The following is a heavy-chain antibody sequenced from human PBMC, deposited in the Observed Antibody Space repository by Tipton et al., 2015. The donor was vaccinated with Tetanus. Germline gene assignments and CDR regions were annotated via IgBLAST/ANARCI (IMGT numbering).Heavy chain of an antibody. CDR1: GGSVNSGSYY. D-gene: IGHD2-8*02. Sequence: TLSLTCTVSGGSVNSGSYYWSWLRQPPGKGLEWIGYIYQRGSTSYSPSLESRVTISVDRSENQFSLKLNSVTAADTAMYYCARLLVADAFDIWGQGTMVTVSS. V-gene: IGHV4-61*01. J-gene: IGHJ3*02. CDR2: IYQRGST. CDR3: ARLLVADAFDI.